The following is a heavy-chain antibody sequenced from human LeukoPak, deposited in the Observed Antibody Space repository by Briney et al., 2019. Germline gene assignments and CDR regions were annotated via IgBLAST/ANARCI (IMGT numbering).Heavy chain of an antibody. CDR1: GYTFTSYG. CDR2: ISAYNGNT. CDR3: ARDKSDYDSSGYGPSGYYGMDV. D-gene: IGHD3-22*01. J-gene: IGHJ6*02. Sequence: GASVKVSCKASGYTFTSYGISWVRQAPGQGLEWMGWISAYNGNTNYAQKLQGRVTMTTDTSTSTAYMELRSLRSDDPAVYYCARDKSDYDSSGYGPSGYYGMDVWAQGTTVTVSS. V-gene: IGHV1-18*01.